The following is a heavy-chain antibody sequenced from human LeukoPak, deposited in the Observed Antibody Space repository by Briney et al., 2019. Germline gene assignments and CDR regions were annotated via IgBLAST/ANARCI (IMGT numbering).Heavy chain of an antibody. CDR1: GDSVSSTNFY. CDR3: ARARGYSYAFDN. V-gene: IGHV4-39*07. J-gene: IGHJ4*02. CDR2: IYYSGST. Sequence: SETLPLTCTVSGDSVSSTNFYRGWVRQPPGKGLEWIGSIYYSGSTHYNPSLQSRISISVDTSKNQFSLKLTSVTAADTAVYYCARARGYSYAFDNWGQGTLVTVSS. D-gene: IGHD5-18*01.